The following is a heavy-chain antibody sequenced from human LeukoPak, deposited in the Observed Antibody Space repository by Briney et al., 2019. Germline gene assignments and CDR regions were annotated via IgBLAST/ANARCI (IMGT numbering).Heavy chain of an antibody. CDR3: ARREYCSSTSCLFFDY. J-gene: IGHJ4*02. V-gene: IGHV4-61*01. CDR2: IYYSGST. CDR1: GGSVSSGSYY. D-gene: IGHD2-2*01. Sequence: SETLSLTCTVSGGSVSSGSYYWSWIRQPPGKGLEWIGYIYYSGSTNYNPSLKSRVTISVDTSKNQFSLKLSSVTAADTAVYYCARREYCSSTSCLFFDYWGQGTLVTVSS.